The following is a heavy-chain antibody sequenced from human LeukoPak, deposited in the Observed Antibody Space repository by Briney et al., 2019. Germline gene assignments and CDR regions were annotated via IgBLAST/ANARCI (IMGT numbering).Heavy chain of an antibody. CDR1: GDSVSSNSAA. Sequence: SQTLSLTCAISGDSVSSNSAAWNWIRQSPSRGLEWLGRTYYRSKWYNDYAVSVKSRITINPDTSKNQLSLQLNSVTPEDTAVYYCARGVGEGFGELPPGPYYFDYWGQGTLVTVSS. D-gene: IGHD3-10*01. V-gene: IGHV6-1*01. CDR2: TYYRSKWYN. CDR3: ARGVGEGFGELPPGPYYFDY. J-gene: IGHJ4*02.